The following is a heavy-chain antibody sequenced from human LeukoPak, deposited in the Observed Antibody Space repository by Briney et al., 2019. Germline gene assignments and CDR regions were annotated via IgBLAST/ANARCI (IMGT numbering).Heavy chain of an antibody. CDR2: ISYDGSNK. J-gene: IGHJ5*02. Sequence: PGGSLRLSCAASGFTFSSYAMHWVRQAPGKGLEWVAVISYDGSNKYYADSVKGRFTTSRDNSKNTLYLQMNSLRAEDTAVYYCARSPPGIAARQVNWFDPWGQGTLSPSPQ. CDR1: GFTFSSYA. D-gene: IGHD6-6*01. V-gene: IGHV3-30-3*01. CDR3: ARSPPGIAARQVNWFDP.